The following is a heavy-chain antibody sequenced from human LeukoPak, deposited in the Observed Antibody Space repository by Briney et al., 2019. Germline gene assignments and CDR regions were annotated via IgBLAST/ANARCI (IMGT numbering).Heavy chain of an antibody. D-gene: IGHD2-15*01. Sequence: GGSLRLSCAASGFTFSNAWMSWVRQAPGKGLEWVGRIKSKTDGGTTDYAAPVKGRFTISRDDSKNTLYLQMNSLKTEDTAVYYCTTEGDPSYCSGGSCYRTNGHIDYWGQGTLVTVSS. J-gene: IGHJ4*02. V-gene: IGHV3-15*01. CDR3: TTEGDPSYCSGGSCYRTNGHIDY. CDR2: IKSKTDGGTT. CDR1: GFTFSNAW.